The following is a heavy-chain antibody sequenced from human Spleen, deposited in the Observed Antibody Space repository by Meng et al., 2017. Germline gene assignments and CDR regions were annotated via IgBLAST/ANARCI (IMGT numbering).Heavy chain of an antibody. Sequence: WGGGLFEPSDALPLPCACSGGAFIGYYWSWIRQPPGKGLEWIGEINHSGSTNYNPSLKSRVTISVDTSQNNLSLKLSSVTAADSAVYYCARGPTTMAHDFDYWGQGTLVTVSS. CDR3: ARGPTTMAHDFDY. CDR1: GGAFIGYY. D-gene: IGHD4-11*01. V-gene: IGHV4-34*01. J-gene: IGHJ4*02. CDR2: INHSGST.